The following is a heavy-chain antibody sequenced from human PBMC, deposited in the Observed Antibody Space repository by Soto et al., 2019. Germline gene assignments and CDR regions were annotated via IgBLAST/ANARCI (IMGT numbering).Heavy chain of an antibody. CDR3: ARSVTSIVGATNLFDY. D-gene: IGHD1-26*01. CDR1: GGTFSSYA. V-gene: IGHV1-69*13. J-gene: IGHJ4*02. Sequence: GASGKVSCKASGGTFSSYAISWVRQAPGQGLEWMGGIIPIFGTANYAQKFQGRVTITADESTSTAYMELSSLRSEDTAVYYCARSVTSIVGATNLFDYWGQGTLVTVSS. CDR2: IIPIFGTA.